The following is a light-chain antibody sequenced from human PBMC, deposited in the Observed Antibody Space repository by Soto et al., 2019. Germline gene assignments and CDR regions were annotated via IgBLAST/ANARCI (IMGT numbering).Light chain of an antibody. CDR3: QQYGSSPLT. J-gene: IGKJ4*01. CDR1: QSVSSSY. Sequence: VLRQSPGTLSLSPGERATLSCRASQSVSSSYLAWYQQKPGQAPRLLIYGASSRATGIPDRFSGSGSGTDFTLTISRLEPEDFAVYYCQQYGSSPLTFGGGTKVDI. V-gene: IGKV3-20*01. CDR2: GAS.